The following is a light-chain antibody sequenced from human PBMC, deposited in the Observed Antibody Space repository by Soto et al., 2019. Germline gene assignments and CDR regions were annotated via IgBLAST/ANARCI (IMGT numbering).Light chain of an antibody. Sequence: QSVLTQPASVSGSPGQSLTVSCTGTSSDVGGYNYVSWYQQRPGKAPKPMIYEVSNRPSGVSDRFSGSKSGNTASLTISGLQAEDEADYYCSSYTSSSTYVFGAGTKVTGL. CDR3: SSYTSSSTYV. J-gene: IGLJ1*01. V-gene: IGLV2-14*01. CDR1: SSDVGGYNY. CDR2: EVS.